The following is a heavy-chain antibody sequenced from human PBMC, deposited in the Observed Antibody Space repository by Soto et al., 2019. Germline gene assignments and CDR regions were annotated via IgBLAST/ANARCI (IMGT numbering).Heavy chain of an antibody. Sequence: RGSLRLSCAASGFTFSTYTMNWVRQAPGKGLEWVSYISSSSSTIYYADSVKGRFTISRDNAKNSLYLQMNSLRAEDTAVYYCARRMARFDYWGQGTLVTVSS. J-gene: IGHJ4*02. CDR3: ARRMARFDY. CDR1: GFTFSTYT. V-gene: IGHV3-48*01. CDR2: ISSSSSTI.